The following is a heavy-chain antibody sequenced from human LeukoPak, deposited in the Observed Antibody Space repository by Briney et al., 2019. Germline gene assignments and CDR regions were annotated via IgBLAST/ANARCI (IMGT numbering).Heavy chain of an antibody. CDR3: AREGIHEQLAFDY. CDR2: INPNNGGT. D-gene: IGHD6-13*01. Sequence: ASVKVSCKASGYTFTDYYIHWVRQAPGQGLEWMGWINPNNGGTNYAQKFQGRVTMTRDTSISTAYMELNRLRSDDTAVYYCAREGIHEQLAFDYWGQGTLVTVSS. CDR1: GYTFTDYY. J-gene: IGHJ4*02. V-gene: IGHV1-2*02.